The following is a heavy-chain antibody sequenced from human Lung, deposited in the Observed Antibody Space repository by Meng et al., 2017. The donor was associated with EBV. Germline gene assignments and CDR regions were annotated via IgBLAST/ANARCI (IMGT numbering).Heavy chain of an antibody. Sequence: QVHLLQSGPGVKKPGASVRVSCKASGYTFGSYGICWVRQAPGQGLEWMGWFVNYVDTYPAPKFQGRVTMTTDTHTNTTFMELRSLTSDDTAVYYCASGTPGRSYCDYWGQGTLVTVSS. CDR3: ASGTPGRSYCDY. D-gene: IGHD2-15*01. V-gene: IGHV1-18*01. J-gene: IGHJ4*02. CDR1: GYTFGSYG. CDR2: FVNYVDT.